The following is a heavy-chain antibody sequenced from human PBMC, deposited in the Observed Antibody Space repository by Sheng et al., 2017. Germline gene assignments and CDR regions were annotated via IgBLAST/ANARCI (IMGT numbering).Heavy chain of an antibody. CDR3: ARRTPRSRGSYRRLSDAFDI. Sequence: QVQLQQWGAGLLKPSETLSLTCAVYGGSFSGYYWSWIRQPPREGAWSGLGKVNHSGSTNYNPSLKSRVTISVDTSKNQFSLKLSSVTAADTAVYYCARRTPRSRGSYRRLSDAFDIWGQGTMVTVSS. D-gene: IGHD1-26*01. CDR2: VNHSGST. V-gene: IGHV4-34*01. J-gene: IGHJ3*02. CDR1: GGSFSGYY.